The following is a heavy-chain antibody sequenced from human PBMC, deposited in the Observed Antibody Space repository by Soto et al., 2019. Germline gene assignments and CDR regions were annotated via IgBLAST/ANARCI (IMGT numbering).Heavy chain of an antibody. CDR1: GSTFTGYY. D-gene: IGHD1-26*01. J-gene: IGHJ4*02. CDR2: INPNSGGT. Sequence: ASVKVYCKASGSTFTGYYMHWVRQAPGQGLEWMGWINPNSGGTNYAQKFQGWVTMTRDTSISTAYMELSRLRSDDTAVYYCARGIRGATSSDYWGQGTLVTVSS. V-gene: IGHV1-2*04. CDR3: ARGIRGATSSDY.